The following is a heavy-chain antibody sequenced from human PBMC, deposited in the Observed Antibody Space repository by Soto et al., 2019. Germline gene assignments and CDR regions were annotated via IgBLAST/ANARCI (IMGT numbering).Heavy chain of an antibody. CDR3: ARESCSGGSCTPGGYYYYMDV. Sequence: SQTLSLTFAISGDSVSSNSSAWNWIRQSPSRGLEWLGRTYYRSKWYNDYAVSVKSRITINPDTSKNQFSLQLNSVTPEDTAVYYCARESCSGGSCTPGGYYYYMDVWGKGTTVTVSS. D-gene: IGHD2-15*01. J-gene: IGHJ6*03. CDR2: TYYRSKWYN. V-gene: IGHV6-1*01. CDR1: GDSVSSNSSA.